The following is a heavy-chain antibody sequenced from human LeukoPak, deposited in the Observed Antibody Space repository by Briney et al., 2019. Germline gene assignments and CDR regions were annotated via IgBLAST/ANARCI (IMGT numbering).Heavy chain of an antibody. CDR1: GGSISSYY. J-gene: IGHJ4*02. V-gene: IGHV4-59*04. D-gene: IGHD3-22*01. Sequence: SETLSLTCTVSGGSISSYYRSWVRQPPGKGLEWIGCIFYSGRTYYNPSPKSRVTMSVDTTKNKFSLKLSYVSAADTAVYYCAGSYDTSGYGCHQFDYWGQGTLVTVSS. CDR2: IFYSGRT. CDR3: AGSYDTSGYGCHQFDY.